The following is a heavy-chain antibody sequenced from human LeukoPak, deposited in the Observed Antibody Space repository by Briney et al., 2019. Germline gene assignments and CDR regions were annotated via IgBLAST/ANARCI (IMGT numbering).Heavy chain of an antibody. CDR1: GFTFSSYS. J-gene: IGHJ4*02. Sequence: GGSLRLSCAASGFTFSSYSMNWVRQAPGKGLEWVSSISSSSSYIYYADSVKGRFTISRDNAKNSLYLQMNSLRAEDTAVYYCARDRRGYDFRSGYDYWGQGTLVTVSS. V-gene: IGHV3-21*01. CDR3: ARDRRGYDFRSGYDY. CDR2: ISSSSSYI. D-gene: IGHD3-3*01.